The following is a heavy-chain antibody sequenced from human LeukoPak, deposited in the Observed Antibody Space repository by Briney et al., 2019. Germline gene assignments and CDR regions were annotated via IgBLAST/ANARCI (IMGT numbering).Heavy chain of an antibody. Sequence: KPSETLSLTCTVSGGSISSHYWSWIRQPPGKGLEWIGYIYYSGSTNYNPSLKSRVTISVDTSNNQFSLKLSSVTAADTAVYYCARDAVTTYYYYGMDVWGQGTTVTVSS. J-gene: IGHJ6*02. CDR3: ARDAVTTYYYYGMDV. CDR1: GGSISSHY. V-gene: IGHV4-59*11. CDR2: IYYSGST. D-gene: IGHD4-17*01.